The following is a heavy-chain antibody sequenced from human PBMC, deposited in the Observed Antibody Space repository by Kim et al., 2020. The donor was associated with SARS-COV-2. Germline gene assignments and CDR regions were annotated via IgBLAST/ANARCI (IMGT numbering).Heavy chain of an antibody. J-gene: IGHJ4*02. D-gene: IGHD3-10*01. CDR3: ARVTRVEYGSGSYPYDY. CDR2: INHSGST. V-gene: IGHV4-34*01. CDR1: GGSFSGYY. Sequence: SETLSLTCAVYGGSFSGYYWSWIRQPPGKGLEWIGEINHSGSTNYNPSLKSRVTISVDTSKNQFSLKLSSVTAADTAVYYCARVTRVEYGSGSYPYDYWGQGTLVTVSS.